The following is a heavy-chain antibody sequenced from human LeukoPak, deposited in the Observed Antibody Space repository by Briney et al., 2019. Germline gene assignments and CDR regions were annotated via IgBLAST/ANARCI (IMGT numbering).Heavy chain of an antibody. D-gene: IGHD1-26*01. CDR3: ARVRGSYRIDY. V-gene: IGHV3-64*01. J-gene: IGHJ4*02. CDR2: ISSNGGST. CDR1: GFTVSSYA. Sequence: GGSRRLSCAASGFTVSSYAMHWVRQAPGKGLEYVSAISSNGGSTYYANSVKGRFTISRDNSKNTLYLQMGSLRAEDMAVYYCARVRGSYRIDYWGQGTLVTVSS.